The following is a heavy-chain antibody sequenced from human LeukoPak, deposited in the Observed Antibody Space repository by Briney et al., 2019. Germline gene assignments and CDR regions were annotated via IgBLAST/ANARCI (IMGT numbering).Heavy chain of an antibody. D-gene: IGHD3-16*02. Sequence: SETLSLTCAVYGGSFSGYYWSWIRQPPGKGLEWIGEINHSGSTNYNPSLKSRVTISVDTSKNQFSLKLSSVTAADTAVYYRAGLRRSVWGSYPTPPNYYYGMDVWGQGTTVTVSS. CDR3: AGLRRSVWGSYPTPPNYYYGMDV. CDR2: INHSGST. CDR1: GGSFSGYY. J-gene: IGHJ6*02. V-gene: IGHV4-34*01.